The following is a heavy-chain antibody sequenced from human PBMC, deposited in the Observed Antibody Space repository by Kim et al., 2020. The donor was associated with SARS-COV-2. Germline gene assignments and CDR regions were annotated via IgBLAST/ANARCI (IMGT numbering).Heavy chain of an antibody. D-gene: IGHD3-16*01. CDR1: GFTFSSYA. Sequence: GGSLRLSCAASGFTFSSYAMSWVRQAPGKGLEWVSAISGSGGSTYYADSVKGRFTISRDNSKNTLYLQMNSLRAEDTAVYYCAKYVRGRYLNYYYAMYVWGQATTVTVSS. CDR3: AKYVRGRYLNYYYAMYV. J-gene: IGHJ6*02. CDR2: ISGSGGST. V-gene: IGHV3-23*01.